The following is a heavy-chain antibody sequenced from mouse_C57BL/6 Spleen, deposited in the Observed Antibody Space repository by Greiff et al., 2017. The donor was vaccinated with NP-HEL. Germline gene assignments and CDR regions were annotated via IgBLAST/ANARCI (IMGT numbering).Heavy chain of an antibody. CDR1: GFTFSDYG. CDR3: ARKATIVTTSYWYFDV. V-gene: IGHV5-17*01. CDR2: ISSGSSTI. Sequence: EVKVVESGGGLVKPGGSLKLSCAASGFTFSDYGMHWVRQAPEKGLEWVAYISSGSSTIYYADTVKGRFTISRDNAKNTLFLQMTSLRSEDTAMYYCARKATIVTTSYWYFDVWGTGTTVTVSS. J-gene: IGHJ1*03. D-gene: IGHD2-5*01.